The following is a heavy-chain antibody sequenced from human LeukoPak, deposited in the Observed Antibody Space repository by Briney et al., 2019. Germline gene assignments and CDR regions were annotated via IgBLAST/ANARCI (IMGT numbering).Heavy chain of an antibody. Sequence: GGSLRLSCAASGFTFSDYALIWVRQAPGKGLEWISAIRGTGGTTYYADSVKGRCTISRDNSRNTVYLQMNTLRAEDTALYFCGKDPNGDYVGAFDFWGPGTMVTVSS. CDR2: IRGTGGTT. D-gene: IGHD4-17*01. J-gene: IGHJ3*01. CDR3: GKDPNGDYVGAFDF. V-gene: IGHV3-23*01. CDR1: GFTFSDYA.